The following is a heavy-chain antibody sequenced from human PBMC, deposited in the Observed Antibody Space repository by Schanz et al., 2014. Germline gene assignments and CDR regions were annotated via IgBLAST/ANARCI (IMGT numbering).Heavy chain of an antibody. V-gene: IGHV3-30*18. Sequence: VQLVESEGGLVQPGGSLRLSCEGSGFSFSDYWMGWVRQAPGKGLEWVAAISYDGSNQYYTDSVKGRFTVSRDNSKNTVYLQMNSLRAEDTAVYYCAKEESPPSLVDYWGQGTLVTVSS. CDR3: AKEESPPSLVDY. J-gene: IGHJ4*02. CDR2: ISYDGSNQ. CDR1: GFSFSDYW.